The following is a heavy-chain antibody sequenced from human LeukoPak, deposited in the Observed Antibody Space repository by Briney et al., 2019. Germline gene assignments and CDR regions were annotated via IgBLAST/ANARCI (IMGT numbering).Heavy chain of an antibody. Sequence: MASETLSLTCTVSGDSISSSSFFWGWIRQPPGKGLEWIGAVYSENTYYNPSLKSRVSISVDTSKNQFSLKLSSVTAADTAVYYCASMDVWGKGTTVTVSS. CDR1: GDSISSSSFF. V-gene: IGHV4-39*07. CDR3: ASMDV. J-gene: IGHJ6*04. CDR2: VYSENT.